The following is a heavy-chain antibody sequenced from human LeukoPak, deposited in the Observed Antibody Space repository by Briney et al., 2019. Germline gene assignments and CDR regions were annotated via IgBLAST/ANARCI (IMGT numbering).Heavy chain of an antibody. CDR1: GGSFSGYY. D-gene: IGHD3-10*01. Sequence: SETLSLTCAVYGGSFSGYYWSWLRQPPGKGLEWIGEINHSGSTNYNPSLKSRVTISVDTSKSQFSLKLSSVAAADTAVYYCARVGLLWFGAVGGLWDYWGQGTLVTVSS. J-gene: IGHJ4*02. CDR2: INHSGST. V-gene: IGHV4-34*01. CDR3: ARVGLLWFGAVGGLWDY.